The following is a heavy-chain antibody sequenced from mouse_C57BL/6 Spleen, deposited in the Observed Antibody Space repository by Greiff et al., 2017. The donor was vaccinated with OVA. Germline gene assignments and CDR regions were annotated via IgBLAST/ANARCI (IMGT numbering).Heavy chain of an antibody. D-gene: IGHD1-1*01. J-gene: IGHJ3*01. CDR2: IYPGDGDT. Sequence: VKLQESGPELVKPGASVKISCKASGYAFSSSWMNWVKQRPGKGLEWIGRIYPGDGDTNYNGKFKGKATLTADKSSSTAYMQLSSLTSEDSAVYFCASYGSSTGFAYWGQGTLVTVSA. V-gene: IGHV1-82*01. CDR1: GYAFSSSW. CDR3: ASYGSSTGFAY.